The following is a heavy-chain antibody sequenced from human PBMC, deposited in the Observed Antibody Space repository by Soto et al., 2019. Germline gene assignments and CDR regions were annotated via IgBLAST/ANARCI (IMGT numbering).Heavy chain of an antibody. D-gene: IGHD3-22*01. CDR3: ARDDDYEANAFDY. J-gene: IGHJ4*02. CDR2: IWNDGIRK. Sequence: QVQLVESGGGVVQPGRSLRLSCAASGFSLSNNGMHWVRQAPGKGLEWVALIWNDGIRKVYVDSVQGRFTISRDNSKNTLDLQMNSLRAEDTAVYYCARDDDYEANAFDYWGTGTLVTVSS. CDR1: GFSLSNNG. V-gene: IGHV3-33*08.